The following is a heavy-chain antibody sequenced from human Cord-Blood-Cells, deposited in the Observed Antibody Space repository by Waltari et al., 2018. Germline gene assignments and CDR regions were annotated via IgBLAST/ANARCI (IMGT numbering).Heavy chain of an antibody. CDR1: GGSSSGYY. V-gene: IGHV4-34*01. J-gene: IGHJ3*02. Sequence: QVQLQQWGAGLLKPSETLSLTCAVYGGSSSGYYWSWIRQPPGQGLEWIGEINHSGSTNYNPSLKSRVTISVDTSKNQFSLKLSSVTAADTAVYYCASIVPSFCGGDCYTHDAFDIWGQGTMVTVSS. D-gene: IGHD2-21*01. CDR3: ASIVPSFCGGDCYTHDAFDI. CDR2: INHSGST.